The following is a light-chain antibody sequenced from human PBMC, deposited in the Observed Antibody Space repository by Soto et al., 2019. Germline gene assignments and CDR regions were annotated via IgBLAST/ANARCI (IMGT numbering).Light chain of an antibody. CDR3: CSYAGSYTYV. Sequence: QSVLTQPASVSGSPGQSITISCTGTSSDVGSYNLVSWYQQHPGKAPKLMIYEGSKRPSGVSNRFSGSKSGNTASLTISGLQAEDEADYYCCSYAGSYTYVFATGTKVTVL. CDR2: EGS. J-gene: IGLJ1*01. V-gene: IGLV2-23*01. CDR1: SSDVGSYNL.